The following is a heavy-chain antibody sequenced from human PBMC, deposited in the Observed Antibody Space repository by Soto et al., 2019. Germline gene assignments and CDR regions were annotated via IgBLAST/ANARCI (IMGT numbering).Heavy chain of an antibody. J-gene: IGHJ5*02. D-gene: IGHD2-2*01. CDR2: ISGSGGST. CDR3: AKDPSVIVVVPAAIGDWFDP. CDR1: GFTFSSYA. V-gene: IGHV3-23*01. Sequence: GGSLRLSCAASGFTFSSYAMSWVRQAPGKGLEWVSAISGSGGSTYYADSVKGRFTISRDNSKNTLYLQMNSLRAEDTAVYYCAKDPSVIVVVPAAIGDWFDPWGQGTLVTVSS.